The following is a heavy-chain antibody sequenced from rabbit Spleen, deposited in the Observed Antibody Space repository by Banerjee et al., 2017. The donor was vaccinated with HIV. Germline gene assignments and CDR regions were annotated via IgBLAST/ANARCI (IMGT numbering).Heavy chain of an antibody. V-gene: IGHV1S40*01. CDR2: IYAGSSGST. J-gene: IGHJ3*01. D-gene: IGHD6-1*01. CDR1: GIDFSSSYW. CDR3: ASSPYGGNSAYAITRLDL. Sequence: QSLEESGGDLVKPGASLTLTCTASGIDFSSSYWICWVRQAPGKGLEWIACIYAGSSGSTYYASWAKGRFTISKTSSTTVTLQMTSLTGADTATYFCASSPYGGNSAYAITRLDLWGPGTLVTVS.